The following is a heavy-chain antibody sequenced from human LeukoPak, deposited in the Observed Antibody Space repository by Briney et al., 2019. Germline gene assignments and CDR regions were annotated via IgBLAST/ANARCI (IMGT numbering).Heavy chain of an antibody. CDR2: ISWNGGTI. V-gene: IGHV3-9*03. D-gene: IGHD6-6*01. J-gene: IGHJ4*02. Sequence: GGSLRLSCAASGLTFHDYAMHWVRQAPGKGLEWVSGISWNGGTIDYADSVKGRFTISRDNAKNSLYLKMNSLRPEDMALYYCAKGPTYSSSSLFDYWGQGSLVAVSS. CDR1: GLTFHDYA. CDR3: AKGPTYSSSSLFDY.